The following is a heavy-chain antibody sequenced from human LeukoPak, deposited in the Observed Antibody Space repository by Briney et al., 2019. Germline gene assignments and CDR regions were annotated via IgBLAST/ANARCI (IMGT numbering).Heavy chain of an antibody. Sequence: GGSLRLSCAGSGFIFSSYWMAWVRQAPGKGLEWVANINEDGSDKNFVDSVKGRFTIPRDNAKNSLCLQMNSLRAEDTAVYYCAKQARRAYYYGSGTYAGSHYFDYWGQGTLVTVSS. D-gene: IGHD3-10*01. CDR2: INEDGSDK. V-gene: IGHV3-7*01. CDR1: GFIFSSYW. CDR3: AKQARRAYYYGSGTYAGSHYFDY. J-gene: IGHJ4*02.